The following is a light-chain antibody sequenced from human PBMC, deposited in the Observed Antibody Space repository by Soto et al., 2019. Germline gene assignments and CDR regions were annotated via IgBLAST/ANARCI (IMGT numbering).Light chain of an antibody. CDR3: TSYVGSSNVNWV. V-gene: IGLV2-8*01. CDR2: EVS. J-gene: IGLJ3*02. CDR1: SSDVGGYNY. Sequence: QSALTQPASVSGSPGQSITISCSGTSSDVGGYNYVSWYQQSPGKAPKLLIYEVSKRPSGVPDRFSGSKSGNTASLTVSGLQAEDEADYYCTSYVGSSNVNWVFGGGTKVTVL.